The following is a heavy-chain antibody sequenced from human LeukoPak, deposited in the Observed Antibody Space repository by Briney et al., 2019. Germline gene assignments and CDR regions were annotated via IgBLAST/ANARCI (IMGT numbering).Heavy chain of an antibody. J-gene: IGHJ4*02. CDR3: ARDRAVGAGEYYFDY. Sequence: GGSLRLSCAASGFTFSSYAMSWVRQAPGKGLEWVSAVTGSGTGAYYADSVKGRFTISRDNSKNTLYLQMNSLRAEDTAVYYCARDRAVGAGEYYFDYWGQGTLVTVSS. V-gene: IGHV3-23*01. CDR1: GFTFSSYA. CDR2: VTGSGTGA. D-gene: IGHD1-26*01.